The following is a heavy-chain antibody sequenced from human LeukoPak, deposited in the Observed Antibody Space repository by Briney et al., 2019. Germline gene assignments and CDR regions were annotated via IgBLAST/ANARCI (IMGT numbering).Heavy chain of an antibody. Sequence: AASVKVSCKASGYTFGSDDINWVRQAPGQGLEWMGWINPNSGNTGYAQKFQGRVTMTRNTSISTAYMELTSLRSEDTAVYYCAREYQLLGTVYNYFDPWGQGILVTVSS. CDR2: INPNSGNT. CDR1: GYTFGSDD. CDR3: AREYQLLGTVYNYFDP. V-gene: IGHV1-8*02. J-gene: IGHJ5*02. D-gene: IGHD2-2*01.